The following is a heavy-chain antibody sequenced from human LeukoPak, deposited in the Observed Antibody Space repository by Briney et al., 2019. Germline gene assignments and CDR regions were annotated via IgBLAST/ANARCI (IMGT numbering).Heavy chain of an antibody. V-gene: IGHV1-2*02. Sequence: ASVKVSCKASGYSFTDYYVHWVRQAPGQGLEWMGWINPKNGGTNYAQKFQGRVTITRDTSIRTVYMELSWLRSDDTAVYYCARGGTSGSYYDYWGQGTLVTVSS. CDR2: INPKNGGT. J-gene: IGHJ4*02. CDR1: GYSFTDYY. D-gene: IGHD1-26*01. CDR3: ARGGTSGSYYDY.